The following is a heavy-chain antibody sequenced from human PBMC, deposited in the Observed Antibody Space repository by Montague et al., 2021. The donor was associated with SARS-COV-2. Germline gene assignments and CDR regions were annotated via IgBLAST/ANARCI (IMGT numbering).Heavy chain of an antibody. D-gene: IGHD3-22*01. CDR3: ARAYDSSGWLDY. V-gene: IGHV1-8*01. CDR1: GYTFTSYD. Sequence: SVKVSCKASGYTFTSYDINWVRQATGQGLEWMGWMNPNSGNTGYAQKFQGRVSMTRNTSINTAYMELTSLRSEDTALYYCARAYDSSGWLDYWGQGTLVTISS. J-gene: IGHJ4*02. CDR2: MNPNSGNT.